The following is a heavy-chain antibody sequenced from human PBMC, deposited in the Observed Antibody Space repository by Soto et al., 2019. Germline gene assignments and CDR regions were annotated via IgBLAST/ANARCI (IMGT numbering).Heavy chain of an antibody. CDR3: VGYTDSNNWFDP. Sequence: PSETLSLTCTFSVDSVTNGFYWGWIRQSAGQGLEWLGTVYPSGNTYYNPSVRGRVSMSIDPSKNQFSLSLTSVTAADTARYFCVGYTDSNNWFDPWGQGTMVTVSS. D-gene: IGHD5-12*01. V-gene: IGHV4-38-2*02. CDR2: VYPSGNT. CDR1: VDSVTNGFY. J-gene: IGHJ5*02.